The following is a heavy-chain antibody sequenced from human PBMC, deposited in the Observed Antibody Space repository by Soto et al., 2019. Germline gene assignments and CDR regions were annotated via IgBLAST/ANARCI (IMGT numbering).Heavy chain of an antibody. CDR3: AKDGQWLDVHFDY. V-gene: IGHV3-23*01. CDR2: SSASGGST. J-gene: IGHJ4*02. Sequence: GGSLRLSCTASGFTFSSSAMSWVRQAPGKGLEWVSISSASGGSTYHADSVKGRFSISRDNSKNTLYLQITRLRTEDTAVYYCAKDGQWLDVHFDYWGQGALVTVSS. CDR1: GFTFSSSA. D-gene: IGHD6-19*01.